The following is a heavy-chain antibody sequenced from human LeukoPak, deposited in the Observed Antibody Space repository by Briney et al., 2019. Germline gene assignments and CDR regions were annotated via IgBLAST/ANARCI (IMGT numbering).Heavy chain of an antibody. CDR1: GFTFSSYG. J-gene: IGHJ6*03. D-gene: IGHD1-26*01. CDR2: IRYDGSNK. V-gene: IGHV3-30*02. CDR3: AKEGDEFRGYLDV. Sequence: GGSLRLSCAVSGFTFSSYGMNWVRQAPGKGLEWVAFIRYDGSNKYYADSVKGRFTISRDNSKNTLYLQMNSLRDDDTAVYYCAKEGDEFRGYLDVWGKGTTVTVSS.